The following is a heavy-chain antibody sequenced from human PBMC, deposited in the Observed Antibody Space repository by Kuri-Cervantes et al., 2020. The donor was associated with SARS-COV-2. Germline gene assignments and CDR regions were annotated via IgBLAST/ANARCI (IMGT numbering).Heavy chain of an antibody. CDR1: GFTFSSYA. CDR2: ISSNGGST. CDR3: VKGYCSSTSCYRGGY. V-gene: IGHV3-64D*08. Sequence: GESLKISCSASGFTFSSYAMHWVRQAPGKGLEYVSAISSNGGSTYYADSVKGRFTISRDNSKNTLYLQMSSLRAEDTAVYYCVKGYCSSTSCYRGGYWGQGTLGTVSS. J-gene: IGHJ4*02. D-gene: IGHD2-2*02.